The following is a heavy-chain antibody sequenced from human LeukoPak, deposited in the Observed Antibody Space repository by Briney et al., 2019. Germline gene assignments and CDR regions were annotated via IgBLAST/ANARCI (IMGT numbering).Heavy chain of an antibody. V-gene: IGHV3-48*03. CDR3: ARGGWYVGFDF. Sequence: GGSLRLSCAASGFTFSSYEMNWVRQAPGKGLEWVSYISTSGGNKYYADSVKGRFTISRDNAKNSLYLQMNSLRAEDTAVYHCARGGWYVGFDFWGQGTLVTVSS. D-gene: IGHD6-19*01. CDR1: GFTFSSYE. CDR2: ISTSGGNK. J-gene: IGHJ4*02.